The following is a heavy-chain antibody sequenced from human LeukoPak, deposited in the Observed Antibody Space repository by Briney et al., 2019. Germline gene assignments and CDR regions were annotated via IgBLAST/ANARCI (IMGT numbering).Heavy chain of an antibody. CDR3: ARVALRDGAYVDHFDL. V-gene: IGHV1-18*04. D-gene: IGHD1-26*01. CDR1: GYTFTSYG. Sequence: ASVKVSCKASGYTFTSYGISWVRQAPGQGLEWMGWISAYNGNTNYAQKLQGRVTMTTDTSTSTAYMELRSLRSDDTAVYYCARVALRDGAYVDHFDLWGRGTLLTVSS. CDR2: ISAYNGNT. J-gene: IGHJ2*01.